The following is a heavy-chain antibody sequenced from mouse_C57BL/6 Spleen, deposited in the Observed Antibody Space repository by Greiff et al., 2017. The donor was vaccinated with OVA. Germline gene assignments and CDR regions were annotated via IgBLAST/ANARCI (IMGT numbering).Heavy chain of an antibody. D-gene: IGHD1-1*01. CDR2: IDPSDSYT. CDR1: GYTFTSYW. CDR3: ARDPTVGLDY. Sequence: QVQLKQPGAELVMPGASVKLSCKASGYTFTSYWMHWVKQRPGQGLEWIGEIDPSDSYTNYNQKFKGKSTLTVDKSSSTAYMQLSSLTSEDSAVYYCARDPTVGLDYWGQGTTLTVSS. J-gene: IGHJ2*01. V-gene: IGHV1-69*01.